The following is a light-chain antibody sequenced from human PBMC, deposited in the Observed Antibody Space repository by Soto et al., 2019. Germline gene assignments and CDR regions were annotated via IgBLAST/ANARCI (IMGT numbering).Light chain of an antibody. Sequence: QSALTQPRSVSGSPGQSVTISCTGTTGDVGAYNFVSWYQHHPGKAPKLMIYDASERPSGVPDRFSGSKSGTSASLAITGLQAEDEADYYCQSYDNSLSVYVFGTGTKLTVL. CDR2: DAS. V-gene: IGLV2-11*01. J-gene: IGLJ1*01. CDR3: QSYDNSLSVYV. CDR1: TGDVGAYNF.